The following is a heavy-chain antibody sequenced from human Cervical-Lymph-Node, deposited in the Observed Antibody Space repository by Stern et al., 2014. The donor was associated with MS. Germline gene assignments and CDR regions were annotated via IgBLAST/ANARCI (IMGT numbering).Heavy chain of an antibody. Sequence: VQLVQSGGGLVKPGGSLRLSCAASGFTFSSYSMNWVRQAPGKGLEWVGSISSGGSYIYYADSLKGRITISTDKAKNSLYLQMNSLRAEDTAVYYCARGRGGNYRYYFDYWGQGTLVTVSS. CDR1: GFTFSSYS. CDR3: ARGRGGNYRYYFDY. V-gene: IGHV3-21*01. J-gene: IGHJ4*02. CDR2: ISSGGSYI. D-gene: IGHD4-23*01.